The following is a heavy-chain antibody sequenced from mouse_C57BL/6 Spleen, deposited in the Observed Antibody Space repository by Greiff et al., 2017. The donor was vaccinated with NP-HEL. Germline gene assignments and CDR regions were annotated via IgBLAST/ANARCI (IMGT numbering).Heavy chain of an antibody. Sequence: EVKVEESGPGLVKPSQSLSLTCSVTGYSITSGYYWNWIRQFPGNKLEWMGYISYDGSNNYNPSLKNRISITRDTSKNQFFLKLNSVTTEDTATYYCARDPPFDYWGQGTTLTVSS. CDR2: ISYDGSN. V-gene: IGHV3-6*01. CDR1: GYSITSGYY. J-gene: IGHJ2*01. CDR3: ARDPPFDY.